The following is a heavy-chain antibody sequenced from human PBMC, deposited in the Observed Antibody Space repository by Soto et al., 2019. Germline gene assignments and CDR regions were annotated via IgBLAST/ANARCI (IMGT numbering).Heavy chain of an antibody. D-gene: IGHD2-15*01. V-gene: IGHV1-18*01. J-gene: IGHJ5*02. CDR2: ISVYNGNT. CDR3: ARAVVVDATGWFDP. CDR1: GYTFATDG. Sequence: QVQLVQSGTEVKKPGASVKVSCKASGYTFATDGIRWVRQAPGQGLEWMAWISVYNGNTNYAQKLQGRVTLTTDTSTSTAYMELRSLTSDDTAVYYCARAVVVDATGWFDPWGQGTLVTVSS.